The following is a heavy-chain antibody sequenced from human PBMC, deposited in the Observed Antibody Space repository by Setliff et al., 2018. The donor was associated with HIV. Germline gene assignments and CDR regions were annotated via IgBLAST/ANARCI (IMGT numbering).Heavy chain of an antibody. J-gene: IGHJ3*02. CDR2: INQDGSEV. CDR1: RFTFSRYW. CDR3: GRIDPYDSTGYREIDSFDI. Sequence: LRLSCAASRFTFSRYWMSWVRQAPGKGLEWVANINQDGSEVYHAKSVRGGFTISRDNARNSMYLQMNRLRVEDTAVYYCGRIDPYDSTGYREIDSFDIWGQGTKVTVSS. V-gene: IGHV3-7*01. D-gene: IGHD3-22*01.